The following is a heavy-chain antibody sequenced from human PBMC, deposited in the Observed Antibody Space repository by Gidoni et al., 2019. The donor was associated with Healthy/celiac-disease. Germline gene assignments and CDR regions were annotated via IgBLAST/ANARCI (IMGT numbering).Heavy chain of an antibody. Sequence: QLQLQESGPGLVKPSETLSLTCTVSGGSISSSSSYWGWFRQPPGKGLEWIGSIYYSGSTYYNPSLKSRVTISVDTSKNQFSLKLSSVTAADTAVYYCARRSIAATGSTFDYWGQGTLVTVSS. CDR3: ARRSIAATGSTFDY. CDR2: IYYSGST. CDR1: GGSISSSSSY. V-gene: IGHV4-39*01. J-gene: IGHJ4*02. D-gene: IGHD6-13*01.